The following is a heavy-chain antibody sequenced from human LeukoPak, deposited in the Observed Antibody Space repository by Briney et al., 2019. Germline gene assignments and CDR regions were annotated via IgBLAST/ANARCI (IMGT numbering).Heavy chain of an antibody. J-gene: IGHJ4*02. D-gene: IGHD3-22*01. CDR1: GFTFTNAW. CDR3: ARRAGDYSHPYDY. V-gene: IGHV3-53*01. Sequence: PGGSLRLSCAASGFTFTNAWMSWVRQAPGKGREWFSFIYSGGSTQYSDSVKGRFTISRDNSKNTLYLQMNSLRAEDTAVYYCARRAGDYSHPYDYWGQGTLVTVSS. CDR2: IYSGGST.